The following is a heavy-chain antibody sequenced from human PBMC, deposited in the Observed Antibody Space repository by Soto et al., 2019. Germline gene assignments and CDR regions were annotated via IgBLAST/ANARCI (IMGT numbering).Heavy chain of an antibody. CDR1: GFTFSSYA. CDR2: ISYDGSNK. D-gene: IGHD1-26*01. CDR3: ARGEWEPPPFFA. J-gene: IGHJ5*02. V-gene: IGHV3-30-3*01. Sequence: GGSLRLSCAASGFTFSSYAMHWVRQAPGKGLEWVAVISYDGSNKYYADSVKGRFTISRDNSKNTLYLQMNSLRAEDTAVYYSARGEWEPPPFFAWGRGPLVTVSS.